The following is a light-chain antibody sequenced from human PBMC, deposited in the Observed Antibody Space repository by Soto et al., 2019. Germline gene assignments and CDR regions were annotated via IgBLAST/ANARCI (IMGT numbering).Light chain of an antibody. V-gene: IGKV2-24*01. CDR3: MQGTLWWT. CDR1: ESLVYSNGNTY. CDR2: RVS. J-gene: IGKJ1*01. Sequence: DIVMTQTPLSFSVTLGQPAAISCRSSESLVYSNGNTYLSWYHQRPGQPPRLLIHRVSNRFSGVPERFSGSGAGTDFTLEISRVEAEDVGIYYCMQGTLWWTFGQGTKVEI.